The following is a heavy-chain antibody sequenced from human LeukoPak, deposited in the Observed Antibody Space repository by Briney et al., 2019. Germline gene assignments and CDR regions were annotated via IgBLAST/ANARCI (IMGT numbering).Heavy chain of an antibody. CDR3: AREPGSGWLNYYYYMDV. CDR2: ISSSSSYI. CDR1: GFTFSSYS. J-gene: IGHJ6*03. D-gene: IGHD6-19*01. V-gene: IGHV3-21*01. Sequence: PGGSLRLSCAASGFTFSSYSMNWVRQAPGKGLEWVSSISSSSSYIYYADSVKGRFTISRDNAKNSLYLQMNSLRAEDTAVYYCAREPGSGWLNYYYYMDVWGKGTTVTISS.